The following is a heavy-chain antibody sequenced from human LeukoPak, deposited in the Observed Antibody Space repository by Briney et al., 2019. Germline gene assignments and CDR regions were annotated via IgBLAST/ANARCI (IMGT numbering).Heavy chain of an antibody. CDR1: GGSISSSSYY. Sequence: PSETLSLTCTVSGGSISSSSYYWGWIRQPPGKGLEWIGSIYYSGSTYYNPSLKSRVTISVDTSKNQSSLKLSSVTAADTAVYYCARVPRGTTTHYYYYYYMDVWGKGTTVTVSS. CDR3: ARVPRGTTTHYYYYYYMDV. V-gene: IGHV4-39*07. CDR2: IYYSGST. D-gene: IGHD1-1*01. J-gene: IGHJ6*03.